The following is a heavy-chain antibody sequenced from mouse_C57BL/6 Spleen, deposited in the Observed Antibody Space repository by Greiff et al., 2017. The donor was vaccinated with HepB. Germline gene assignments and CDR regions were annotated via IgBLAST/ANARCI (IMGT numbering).Heavy chain of an antibody. CDR2: IDPENGDT. J-gene: IGHJ4*01. Sequence: EVQLQQSGAELVRPGASVKLSCTASGFNIKDDYMHWVKQRPEQGLEWIGWIDPENGDTEYASKFQGKATITADTSSNTAYLQLSSLTSEDTAVYYCTMKGYYYAMDYWGQGTSVTVSS. CDR1: GFNIKDDY. CDR3: TMKGYYYAMDY. V-gene: IGHV14-4*01.